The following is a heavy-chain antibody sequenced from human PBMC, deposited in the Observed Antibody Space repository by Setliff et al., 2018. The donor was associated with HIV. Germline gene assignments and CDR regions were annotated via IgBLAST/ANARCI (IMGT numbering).Heavy chain of an antibody. CDR1: GGSFSGHQ. CDR2: INQSGDT. Sequence: LTCAVYGGSFSGHQWSWIRQPPGEGLEWIGEINQSGDTNYKPSLKSRVTISIDTSKNQFSLKLSSVTAADTAVYYCARCRLNGGFNLWGQGTLVTV. D-gene: IGHD7-27*01. CDR3: ARCRLNGGFNL. J-gene: IGHJ5*02. V-gene: IGHV4-34*01.